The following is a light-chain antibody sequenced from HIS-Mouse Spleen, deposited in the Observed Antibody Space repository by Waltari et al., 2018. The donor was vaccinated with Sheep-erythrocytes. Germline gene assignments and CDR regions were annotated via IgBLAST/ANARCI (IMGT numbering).Light chain of an antibody. CDR3: CSYAGSYNHV. CDR1: SSDVGRYDD. V-gene: IGLV2-11*01. J-gene: IGLJ1*01. Sequence: SALTQPRPVSGSPGQSATSSCTGTSSDVGRYDDVSWYQQHPGKAPKLMIYAVSKRPSGVPDRFSGSKSGNTASLTISGLQAEDEADYYCCSYAGSYNHVFATGTKVTVL. CDR2: AVS.